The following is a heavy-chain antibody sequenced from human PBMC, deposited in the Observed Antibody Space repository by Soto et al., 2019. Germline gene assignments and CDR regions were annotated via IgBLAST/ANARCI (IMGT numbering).Heavy chain of an antibody. CDR3: ASRRDYGDYDAFDI. D-gene: IGHD4-17*01. J-gene: IGHJ3*02. V-gene: IGHV1-18*01. CDR2: ISAYNGNT. CDR1: GYTFTSYG. Sequence: GASVKVSCKASGYTFTSYGISWGRQAPGQGLEWMGWISAYNGNTNYAQKLQGRVTMTTDTSTSTAYMELRSLRSDDTAVYYCASRRDYGDYDAFDIWGQGTMVTVSS.